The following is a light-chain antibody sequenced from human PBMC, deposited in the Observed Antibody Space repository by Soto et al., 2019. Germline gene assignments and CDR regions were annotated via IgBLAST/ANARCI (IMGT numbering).Light chain of an antibody. J-gene: IGKJ3*01. V-gene: IGKV1-33*01. CDR2: DAS. CDR1: QDISNK. CDR3: QQYDNLSIT. Sequence: DIQMTQSPSPLSASVGDRGTITCQASQDISNKLNWYQQKPGKAPKLLIQDASNLEPGVPSRFSGSGSGTDFTFTIISLLPEDFATYYCQQYDNLSITFGPGTKVDIK.